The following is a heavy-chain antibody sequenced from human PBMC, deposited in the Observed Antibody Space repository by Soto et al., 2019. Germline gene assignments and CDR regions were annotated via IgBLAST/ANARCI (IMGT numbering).Heavy chain of an antibody. CDR2: IFYNGTT. V-gene: IGHV4-59*01. CDR1: GVSLTSYY. CDR3: ARGKGTHRD. J-gene: IGHJ4*02. Sequence: SETLSLTCSVSGVSLTSYYWSWIRQTPGKTLEWIGCIFYNGTTNYNPSLKSRVTISLDMSKNQFSLKLKSVSAEDTALYYCARGKGTHRDWGPGTLVTVFS. D-gene: IGHD3-10*01.